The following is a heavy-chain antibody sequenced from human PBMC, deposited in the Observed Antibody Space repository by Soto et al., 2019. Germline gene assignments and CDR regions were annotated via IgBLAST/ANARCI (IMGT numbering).Heavy chain of an antibody. V-gene: IGHV4-34*01. J-gene: IGHJ5*02. Sequence: SETLSLTCAVSGGPFSGVYWSWIRQPPGKGLEWIGGANHRGSANYNPSLESRVTMSVDTSKNQFSLKLTSVTAADSAVYYCARDAFCGSGTCRVGHWFDPWGQGTLVTVSS. CDR1: GGPFSGVY. CDR3: ARDAFCGSGTCRVGHWFDP. D-gene: IGHD2-21*01. CDR2: ANHRGSA.